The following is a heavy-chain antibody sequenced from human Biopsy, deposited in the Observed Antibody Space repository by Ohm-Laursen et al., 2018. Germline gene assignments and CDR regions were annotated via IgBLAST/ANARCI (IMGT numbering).Heavy chain of an antibody. J-gene: IGHJ3*01. D-gene: IGHD1-26*01. Sequence: LSLTCAASGFAFNLYEMNWVRQAPGKGMEWISYIYGGGSPVSYADSVKGRFTISRDNAQNSLYLHMNSLRAEDTAVYYCARLNSGTYDAADLWGQGTMVIVSS. CDR3: ARLNSGTYDAADL. CDR1: GFAFNLYE. CDR2: IYGGGSPV. V-gene: IGHV3-48*03.